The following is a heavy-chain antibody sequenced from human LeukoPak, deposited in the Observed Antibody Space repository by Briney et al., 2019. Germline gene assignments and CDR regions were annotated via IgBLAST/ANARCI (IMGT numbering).Heavy chain of an antibody. CDR1: GGSFSGCY. D-gene: IGHD1-26*01. CDR3: ARVSSGATTVDY. V-gene: IGHV4-34*01. Sequence: SETLSLTCAVYGGSFSGCYWSWIRQPPGKGLEWIGEIYHSGSTNYNPSLKSRVTISVDKSKNQFSLKLSSVTAADTAVYYCARVSSGATTVDYWGQGTLVTVSS. CDR2: IYHSGST. J-gene: IGHJ4*02.